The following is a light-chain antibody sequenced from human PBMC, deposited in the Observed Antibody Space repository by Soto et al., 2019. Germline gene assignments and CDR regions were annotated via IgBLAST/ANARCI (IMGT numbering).Light chain of an antibody. CDR3: AVWDDTLSGREV. CDR1: SSNIGSNY. CDR2: RNN. J-gene: IGLJ1*01. V-gene: IGLV1-47*01. Sequence: QPVLTQPPSASGTPGQRVTISCSGSSSNIGSNYVSWYQQLPGTAPKLLIYRNNEWPSGVPDRFSGSKSGTSASLAISGLRSEDEADYYCAVWDDTLSGREVFGTGTKLTVL.